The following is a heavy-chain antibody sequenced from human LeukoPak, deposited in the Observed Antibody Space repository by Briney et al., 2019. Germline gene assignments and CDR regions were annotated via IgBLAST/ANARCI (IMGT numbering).Heavy chain of an antibody. Sequence: KPSETLSLTCDVSGYSISSGYYWGWIRQPPGKGLEWIGSLHHSGSTDYNPSLKSRATISVHTSKTQFSRKLSSVTVADTAVYYCATLPYGSGSFHWGQGTLVTVSS. D-gene: IGHD3-10*01. CDR3: ATLPYGSGSFH. CDR1: GYSISSGYY. CDR2: LHHSGST. J-gene: IGHJ4*02. V-gene: IGHV4-38-2*01.